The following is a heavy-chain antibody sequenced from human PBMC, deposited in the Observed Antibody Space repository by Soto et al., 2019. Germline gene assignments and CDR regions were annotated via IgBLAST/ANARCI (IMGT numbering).Heavy chain of an antibody. D-gene: IGHD5-12*01. CDR2: MSYSGVST. CDR1: GFTCSSYA. CDR3: ARTRGYSDYDLDY. Sequence: EVQLLESGGGLVQPGGSLRLSGAASGFTCSSYAMTWVRQAPGKGLEWVSAMSYSGVSTYYADSVKGRFTISRDSSENTLSLQMNSLRVDDTAVYYCARTRGYSDYDLDYWGQGPLVTVSS. J-gene: IGHJ4*02. V-gene: IGHV3-23*01.